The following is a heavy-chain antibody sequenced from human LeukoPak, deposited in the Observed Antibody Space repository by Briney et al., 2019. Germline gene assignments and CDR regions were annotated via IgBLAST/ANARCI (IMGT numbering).Heavy chain of an antibody. Sequence: ASVKVSCKASGYTFTSYAMHWVRQAPGQRLEWMGWINAGNGNTKYSQKFQGRVTITRDTSASTAYMELSSLRSEDTAVYYCARDDTVTGHDAFDIWGQGTMVTVSS. CDR1: GYTFTSYA. CDR3: ARDDTVTGHDAFDI. V-gene: IGHV1-3*01. CDR2: INAGNGNT. J-gene: IGHJ3*02. D-gene: IGHD1-14*01.